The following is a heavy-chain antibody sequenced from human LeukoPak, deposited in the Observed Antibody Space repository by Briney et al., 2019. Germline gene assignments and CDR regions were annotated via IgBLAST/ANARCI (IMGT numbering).Heavy chain of an antibody. V-gene: IGHV1-18*01. CDR3: ARTDTAMVPDNAFDI. D-gene: IGHD5-18*01. CDR1: GYTFTSYG. J-gene: IGHJ3*02. Sequence: ASVKVSCKASGYTFTSYGISWVRQAPGQGLEWMGWISAYNGNTNYAQKLQGRVTMTTDTSTSTAYMELRSLRSDDTAVYYCARTDTAMVPDNAFDIWGQGTMVTVSS. CDR2: ISAYNGNT.